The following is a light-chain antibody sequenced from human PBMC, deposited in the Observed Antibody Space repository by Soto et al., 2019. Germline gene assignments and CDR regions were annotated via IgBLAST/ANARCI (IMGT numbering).Light chain of an antibody. V-gene: IGLV1-47*01. CDR2: RNN. CDR3: AAWDDSLSGYV. J-gene: IGLJ1*01. CDR1: SSNIGSNY. Sequence: HSVLTQPPSASGTPGQRVTISCSGSSSNIGSNYVYWYQQLPGTAPKLLIYRNNQRPSGVPDRFSGSKSGTSASLAISGLRSEDEADYYCAAWDDSLSGYVFGTGTKATVL.